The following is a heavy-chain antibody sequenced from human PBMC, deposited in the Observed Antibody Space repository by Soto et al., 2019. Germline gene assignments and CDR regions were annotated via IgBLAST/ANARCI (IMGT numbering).Heavy chain of an antibody. J-gene: IGHJ4*02. CDR3: AKYRAPGLLSLGEEPVDY. D-gene: IGHD3-16*01. V-gene: IGHV3-9*01. Sequence: EVRLVESGGGLVQPGRSLRLSCAASGFSFDDNGMHWVRQAPGKGLEWVTGISWNSGRIGYVDSVKGRLTISRDNAQNSLSLQMNRLRPEDTSLYYCAKYRAPGLLSLGEEPVDYWGQGTLVTVSS. CDR1: GFSFDDNG. CDR2: ISWNSGRI.